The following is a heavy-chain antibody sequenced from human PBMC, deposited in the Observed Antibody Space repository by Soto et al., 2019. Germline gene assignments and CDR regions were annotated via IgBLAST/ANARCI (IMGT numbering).Heavy chain of an antibody. J-gene: IGHJ4*02. CDR1: GYTFSSYS. Sequence: QVQLVQSGAEMKKPGASVKVSCKASGYTFSSYSIHCVRQATGQGLEWMGIINPSGGGTTYAQKFYGRDTVNRDTATSTVYMELSSLRSEDTTGYYCARDPARGYVDYWGQGTLVTVSS. CDR3: ARDPARGYVDY. CDR2: INPSGGGT. V-gene: IGHV1-46*03.